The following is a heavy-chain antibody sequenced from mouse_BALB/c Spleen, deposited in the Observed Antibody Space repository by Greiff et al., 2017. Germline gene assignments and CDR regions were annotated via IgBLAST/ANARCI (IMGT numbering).Heavy chain of an antibody. V-gene: IGHV3-6*02. CDR2: ISYDGSN. CDR3: ARGEDYLYYAMDY. D-gene: IGHD2-4*01. Sequence: ESGPGLVKPSQSLSLTCSVTGYSITSGYYWNWIRQFPGNKLEWMGYISYDGSNNYNPSLKNRISITRDTSKNQFFLKLNSVTTEDTATYYCARGEDYLYYAMDYWGQGTSVTVSS. CDR1: GYSITSGYY. J-gene: IGHJ4*01.